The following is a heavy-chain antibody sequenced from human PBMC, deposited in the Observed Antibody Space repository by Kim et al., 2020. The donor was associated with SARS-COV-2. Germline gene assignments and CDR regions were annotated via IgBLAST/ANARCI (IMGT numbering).Heavy chain of an antibody. CDR3: ASVPHNDSSGYYFDY. Sequence: ADSVKGRFTISRDNAKNTQYLEMNNLRVEETAVYYCASVPHNDSSGYYFDYWGQGTLVSVSP. D-gene: IGHD3-22*01. J-gene: IGHJ4*02. V-gene: IGHV3-74*01.